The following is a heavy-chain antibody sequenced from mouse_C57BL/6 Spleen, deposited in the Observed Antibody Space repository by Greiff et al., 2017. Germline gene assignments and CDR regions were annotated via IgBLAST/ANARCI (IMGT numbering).Heavy chain of an antibody. CDR2: IDPNSGGT. Sequence: VQLQQPGAELVKPGASVKLSCKASGYTFTSYWMHWVKQRPGRGLEWMGRIDPNSGGTKYNEKFKSKATLTVDKHSSTAYMQLSSLTSEDSAVYYGARWGNYRYFDVWGTGTTVTVSS. J-gene: IGHJ1*03. CDR1: GYTFTSYW. V-gene: IGHV1-72*01. D-gene: IGHD2-1*01. CDR3: ARWGNYRYFDV.